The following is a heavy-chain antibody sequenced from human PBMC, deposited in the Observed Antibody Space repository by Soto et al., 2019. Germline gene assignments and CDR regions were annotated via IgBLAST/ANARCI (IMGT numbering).Heavy chain of an antibody. CDR2: INAGNGNT. J-gene: IGHJ4*02. CDR1: GYSYTSYA. CDR3: ARSNYDYIWGSYRPGLDY. D-gene: IGHD3-16*02. V-gene: IGHV1-3*01. Sequence: ASLKVACKASGYSYTSYAMHWLRKAPGQRLEWMGWINAGNGNTKYSQKFQGRVTITRDTSASTAYMELSSLRSEDTAVYYCARSNYDYIWGSYRPGLDYWGQGTLVTVSS.